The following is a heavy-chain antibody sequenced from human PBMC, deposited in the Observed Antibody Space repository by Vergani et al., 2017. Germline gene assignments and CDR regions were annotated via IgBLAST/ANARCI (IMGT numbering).Heavy chain of an antibody. CDR3: ARVYCRGMSCAGTDYFYHIDV. CDR1: GYSFSSNW. V-gene: IGHV5-51*03. D-gene: IGHD3/OR15-3a*01. CDR2: IYPGNSET. Sequence: EVQLEQSGAAVKKPGESLEISCKGSGYSFSSNWISWVRERPGQGLEWMGMIYPGNSETRNNPSFRGQVTMSVDKSISTAYLQWSSLKASDSAMYYCARVYCRGMSCAGTDYFYHIDVWGKGTTVTVS. J-gene: IGHJ6*03.